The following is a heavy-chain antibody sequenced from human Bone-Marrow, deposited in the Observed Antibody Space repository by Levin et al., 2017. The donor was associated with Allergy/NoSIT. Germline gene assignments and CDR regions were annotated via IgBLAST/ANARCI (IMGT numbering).Heavy chain of an antibody. CDR3: ARQAGDESKTAFDI. Sequence: ASVKVSCKASGYSFTNYPMNWVRQAPGQGLEWMGWINTKTGDPTYAQGFTGRFVFSLDTSVSTTSLQISSLRTEDTAVYYCARQAGDESKTAFDIWGQGTMVTVSS. J-gene: IGHJ3*02. D-gene: IGHD6-13*01. V-gene: IGHV7-4-1*02. CDR1: GYSFTNYP. CDR2: INTKTGDP.